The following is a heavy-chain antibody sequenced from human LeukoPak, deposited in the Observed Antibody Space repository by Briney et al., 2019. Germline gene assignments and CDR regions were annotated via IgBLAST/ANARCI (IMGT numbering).Heavy chain of an antibody. CDR3: ARRYYYKLGSFPFDF. D-gene: IGHD2/OR15-2a*01. CDR1: GGPFSGYF. V-gene: IGHV4-34*01. J-gene: IGHJ4*02. Sequence: SETLTLTCAVSGGPFSGYFGSCIRQSSGKGLEWIGEIHNSGTTNYNPSLNSRVTISEDTSKNQFYLNLSSVTAADTAVYYCARRYYYKLGSFPFDFWGEGTLVSVSS. CDR2: IHNSGTT.